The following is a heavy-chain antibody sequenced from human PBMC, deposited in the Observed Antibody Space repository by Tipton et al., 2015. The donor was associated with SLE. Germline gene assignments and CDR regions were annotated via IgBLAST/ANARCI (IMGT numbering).Heavy chain of an antibody. CDR2: IYYSGST. J-gene: IGHJ4*02. D-gene: IGHD5-24*01. CDR3: ATGDGLPV. V-gene: IGHV4-39*07. Sequence: TLSLTCTVSGGSISSSSYYWGWIRQPPGKGLEWIGSIYYSGSTYYNPSLKSRVTISVDTSKNQFSLQLNSVTPEDTAVYYCATGDGLPVWGQGTLVTVSS. CDR1: GGSISSSSYY.